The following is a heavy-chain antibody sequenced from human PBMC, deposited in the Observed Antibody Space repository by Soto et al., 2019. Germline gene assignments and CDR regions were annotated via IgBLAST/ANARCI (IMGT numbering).Heavy chain of an antibody. V-gene: IGHV3-7*05. Sequence: EGQLVESGGGLVQPGGSLRLSCQVSGFTFRSYWMTWVRRAPGKGLEWVTNINLDGSEKYHVDAVKGRFTISRDNAKNSLNLDLRDLRANDTAVYYCSRGAMAGNEVPGDWGQGTLVSVSS. D-gene: IGHD1-1*01. CDR2: INLDGSEK. J-gene: IGHJ1*01. CDR1: GFTFRSYW. CDR3: SRGAMAGNEVPGD.